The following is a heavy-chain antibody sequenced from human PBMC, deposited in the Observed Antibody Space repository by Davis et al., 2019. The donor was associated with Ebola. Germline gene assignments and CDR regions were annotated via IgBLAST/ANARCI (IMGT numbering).Heavy chain of an antibody. Sequence: GESLKISCAASGFTFSRYSMNWVRQAPGKGLEWVSFISSDNNYIYYADSVKGRFTISRDNAKTSVYLQMNSLRVEDTAVYYCARDRVDNGRFGEAGSWGQGILVTVSS. D-gene: IGHD3-10*01. CDR2: ISSDNNYI. V-gene: IGHV3-21*01. CDR1: GFTFSRYS. CDR3: ARDRVDNGRFGEAGS. J-gene: IGHJ5*02.